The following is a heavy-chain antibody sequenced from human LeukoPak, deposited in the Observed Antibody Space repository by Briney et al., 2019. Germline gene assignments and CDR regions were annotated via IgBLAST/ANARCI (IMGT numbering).Heavy chain of an antibody. Sequence: GGSLRLSCAASGFTFSSYSMNWVRQAPGKGLEWVSSISSSSSTIYYADSVKGRFTISRDNAKNSLYLQMNSLRAEDTAVYYCARGDYDILTGYSTSIDYWGQGTLVTVSS. J-gene: IGHJ4*02. CDR2: ISSSSSTI. D-gene: IGHD3-9*01. V-gene: IGHV3-48*01. CDR1: GFTFSSYS. CDR3: ARGDYDILTGYSTSIDY.